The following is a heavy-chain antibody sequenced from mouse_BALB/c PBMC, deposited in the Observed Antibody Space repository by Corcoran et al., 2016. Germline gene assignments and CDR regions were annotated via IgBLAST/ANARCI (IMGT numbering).Heavy chain of an antibody. Sequence: EVQLQQSGAELVKPGASVKLSCTASGFNIKDTYMHWVKQRPEQGLEWIGRIDPANGNTKYDPKFQGKATITADTSSNTAYLQLSSLTSEDTAVYYCAGGTTVDVWGAGTTVTVSS. CDR1: GFNIKDTY. CDR3: AGGTTVDV. J-gene: IGHJ1*01. D-gene: IGHD1-1*01. CDR2: IDPANGNT. V-gene: IGHV14-3*02.